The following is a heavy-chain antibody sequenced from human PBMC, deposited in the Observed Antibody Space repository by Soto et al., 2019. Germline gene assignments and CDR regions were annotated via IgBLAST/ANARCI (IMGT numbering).Heavy chain of an antibody. CDR1: GGSISSSNW. CDR3: ARMGTYYYDSSGYKGWFDP. V-gene: IGHV4-4*02. CDR2: IYHSGST. J-gene: IGHJ5*02. D-gene: IGHD3-22*01. Sequence: QVQLQESGPGLVKPSGTLSLTCAVSGGSISSSNWWRWVRQPPGKGLEWIGAIYHSGSTNYNPSLKSRVTISVDKSKNQFSLKLSSVTAADTAVYYCARMGTYYYDSSGYKGWFDPWGQGTLVTVSS.